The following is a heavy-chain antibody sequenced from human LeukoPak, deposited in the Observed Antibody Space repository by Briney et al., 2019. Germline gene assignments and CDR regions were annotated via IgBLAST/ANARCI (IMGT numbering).Heavy chain of an antibody. V-gene: IGHV4-59*11. Sequence: SETLSLTCTVSGVSITTHFWSWIRRPPGKGLEWIGYIYYTGSTNYNPSLKSRVTISVDTSKKQFSLKLSSVTAADTAVYYCASHSITSAGISWFDPWGRGTLVTVSS. D-gene: IGHD6-13*01. CDR3: ASHSITSAGISWFDP. J-gene: IGHJ5*02. CDR1: GVSITTHF. CDR2: IYYTGST.